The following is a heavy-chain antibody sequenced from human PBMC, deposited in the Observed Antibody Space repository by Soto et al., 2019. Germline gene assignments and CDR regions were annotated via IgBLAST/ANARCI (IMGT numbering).Heavy chain of an antibody. D-gene: IGHD3-10*01. Sequence: ASVKVSCKASGYTFTSYYMHWVRQAPGQGLEWMGIINPSGGSTSYAQKFQGRVTMTRDTSTSTVYMELSSLRSEDTAVYYCGRGNVLLWFGELLDPQYFDYWGQGTLVTVSS. V-gene: IGHV1-46*03. CDR1: GYTFTSYY. CDR3: GRGNVLLWFGELLDPQYFDY. J-gene: IGHJ4*02. CDR2: INPSGGST.